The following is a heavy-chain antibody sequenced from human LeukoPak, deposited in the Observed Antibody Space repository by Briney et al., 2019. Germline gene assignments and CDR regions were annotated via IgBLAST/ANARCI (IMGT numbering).Heavy chain of an antibody. D-gene: IGHD3-9*01. V-gene: IGHV3-23*01. CDR1: GFSFSSYD. Sequence: GGSLRLSCAASGFSFSSYDMNWVRQAPGKGLEWVSSISGSGGTPYYADSVKGRFTISRDNSMDTLYLHMNSLRADDTAVYYCAKVSESNYDILTGYYTPYYFDYWGQGTLVTVSS. CDR3: AKVSESNYDILTGYYTPYYFDY. CDR2: ISGSGGTP. J-gene: IGHJ4*02.